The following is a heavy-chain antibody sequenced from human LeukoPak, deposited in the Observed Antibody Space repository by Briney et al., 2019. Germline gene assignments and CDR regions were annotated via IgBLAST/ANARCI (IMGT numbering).Heavy chain of an antibody. D-gene: IGHD6-13*01. CDR2: IYPDDSDT. CDR3: ARLFGGYSTSHVDY. V-gene: IGHV5-51*01. CDR1: GYSFSNYW. Sequence: PGESLKISCKGSGYSFSNYWIGWVRQMPGKGLEWMGIIYPDDSDTRHSPSFQGQVTISAAKSISAAYLQWSSLKASDTAMYYCARLFGGYSTSHVDYWGQGTLVTVSS. J-gene: IGHJ4*02.